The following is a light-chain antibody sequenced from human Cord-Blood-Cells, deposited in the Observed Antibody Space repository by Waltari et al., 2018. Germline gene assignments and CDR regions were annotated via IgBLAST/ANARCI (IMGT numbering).Light chain of an antibody. CDR2: GDN. J-gene: IGLJ3*02. Sequence: NFMLTQPHSVSESPGKTVTISCTRSSGSLASNHAQWYHQRPGSAPTTVIYGDNQRPSGGPDLFSGSIDSSSNSASLTISGLKTEDEADYYCQSYDSSNWVFGGGTKLTVL. CDR3: QSYDSSNWV. V-gene: IGLV6-57*03. CDR1: SGSLASNH.